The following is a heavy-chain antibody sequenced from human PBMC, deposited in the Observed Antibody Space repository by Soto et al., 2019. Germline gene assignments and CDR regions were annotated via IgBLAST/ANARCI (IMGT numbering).Heavy chain of an antibody. Sequence: QVLLVQSGAEVKKPGASVTVSCKASGYSFTNFFIHWVRQAPGQGLGWLGMINPSGGSTRYTQRFQGRVSKASDTSTRTAYMELTSLRDDDTGVYFCARADEEVTAENFDFWGQGTLVTVSS. D-gene: IGHD2-21*02. CDR2: INPSGGST. V-gene: IGHV1-46*01. CDR1: GYSFTNFF. J-gene: IGHJ4*02. CDR3: ARADEEVTAENFDF.